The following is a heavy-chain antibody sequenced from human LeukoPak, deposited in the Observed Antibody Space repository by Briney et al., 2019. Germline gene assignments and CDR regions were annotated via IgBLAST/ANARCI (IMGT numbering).Heavy chain of an antibody. D-gene: IGHD5-12*01. CDR1: SGSFSGYY. Sequence: SETLSLTCAVYSGSFSGYYWSWIRQPPGKGLEWIGEINHSGSTNSNPSLKSRVTISVDTSKNQFSLKLSSVTAADTAVYSCARPHSGYDFTRFDYWGQGTLVTVSS. CDR2: INHSGST. J-gene: IGHJ4*02. V-gene: IGHV4-34*01. CDR3: ARPHSGYDFTRFDY.